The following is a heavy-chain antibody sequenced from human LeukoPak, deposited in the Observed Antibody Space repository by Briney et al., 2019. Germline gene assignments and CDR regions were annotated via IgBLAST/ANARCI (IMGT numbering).Heavy chain of an antibody. CDR3: ARAGMVRTPRPLDY. D-gene: IGHD3-10*01. J-gene: IGHJ4*02. CDR2: IKQDGSEK. V-gene: IGHV3-7*01. CDR1: GFTFSSYW. Sequence: GGSLGLSCAASGFTFSSYWMSWVRQAPGKGLEWVANIKQDGSEKYYVDSVKGRSTISRDNAKNSLYLQMNSLRAEDTAVYYCARAGMVRTPRPLDYWGQGTLVTVSS.